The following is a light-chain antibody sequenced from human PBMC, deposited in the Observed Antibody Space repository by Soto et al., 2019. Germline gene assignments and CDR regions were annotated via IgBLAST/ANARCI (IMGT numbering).Light chain of an antibody. CDR2: AES. J-gene: IGKJ4*01. Sequence: AIRMTQSPSSFSASTGDRVTITCRASQGISSYLAWYQQKPGKAPKLLIYAESTLQSGVPSRFSGSGSRTDFTLPISCLQSEDFASYYCQQYYSYPLTFGGGTKVEIK. V-gene: IGKV1-8*01. CDR3: QQYYSYPLT. CDR1: QGISSY.